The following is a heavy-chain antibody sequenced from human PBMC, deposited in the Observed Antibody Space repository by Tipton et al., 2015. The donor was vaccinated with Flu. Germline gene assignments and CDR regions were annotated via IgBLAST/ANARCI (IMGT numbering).Heavy chain of an antibody. D-gene: IGHD3-10*01. CDR2: INYSGNT. V-gene: IGHV4-39*07. CDR3: AREALNYYGSGSFDY. J-gene: IGHJ4*02. CDR1: GGSISSSGYY. Sequence: TLSLTCTVSGGSISSSGYYWGWIRQPPGKGLEWIGTINYSGNTYYSPSLRSPVTISVDTSKNQFSLRLSSVTAADTAVYYCAREALNYYGSGSFDYWGQGTLATVSS.